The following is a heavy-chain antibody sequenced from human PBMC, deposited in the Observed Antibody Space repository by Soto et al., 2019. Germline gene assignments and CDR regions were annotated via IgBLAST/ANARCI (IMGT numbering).Heavy chain of an antibody. J-gene: IGHJ4*02. Sequence: SETLSLTCAVYGGSFSGYYCSWIRQPPGKGLEWIGESNHSGNTNYNPSRKSRVNIAVDTSKNQLYLNLSSVTAADTAMYYCARHHVRGRTIAGAAEFWGQGTLVTVSS. V-gene: IGHV4-34*01. CDR1: GGSFSGYY. CDR3: ARHHVRGRTIAGAAEF. CDR2: SNHSGNT. D-gene: IGHD6-13*01.